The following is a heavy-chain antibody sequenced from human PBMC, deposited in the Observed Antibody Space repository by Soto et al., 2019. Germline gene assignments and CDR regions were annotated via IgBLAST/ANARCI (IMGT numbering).Heavy chain of an antibody. D-gene: IGHD6-13*01. Sequence: GGSLRLSCAASGFTFSSYAMSWVRQAPGKGLEWVSAISGSGGSTYYADSVKGRFTISRDNSKNTLYLQMNSLRAEDTAVYYCAKEGPPRDMTADVEYFQHWGQGTLVTVSS. V-gene: IGHV3-23*01. CDR2: ISGSGGST. CDR3: AKEGPPRDMTADVEYFQH. CDR1: GFTFSSYA. J-gene: IGHJ1*01.